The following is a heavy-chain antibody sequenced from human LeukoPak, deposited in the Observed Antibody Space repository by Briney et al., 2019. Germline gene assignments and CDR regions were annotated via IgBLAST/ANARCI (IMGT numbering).Heavy chain of an antibody. CDR2: ISYDGSSK. Sequence: GGSLRLSCAAPGFTFSSYAMHWVRQAPGKGLEWVAVISYDGSSKYYADSVKGRFTISRDNSKNTLYLQMNSLRAEDTAVYYCARDGGGYDSSGPRFDYWGQGTLVTVSS. D-gene: IGHD3-22*01. V-gene: IGHV3-30-3*01. CDR1: GFTFSSYA. J-gene: IGHJ4*02. CDR3: ARDGGGYDSSGPRFDY.